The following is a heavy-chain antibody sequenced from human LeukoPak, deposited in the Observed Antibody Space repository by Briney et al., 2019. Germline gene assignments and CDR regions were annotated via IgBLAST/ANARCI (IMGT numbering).Heavy chain of an antibody. CDR3: ARDGGITLVRGVILKGDYYYYYMDV. CDR1: RFTFDEYG. D-gene: IGHD3-10*01. CDR2: INWNGGST. J-gene: IGHJ6*03. V-gene: IGHV3-20*04. Sequence: GGSLRLSCAASRFTFDEYGMSWVRQTAGKGLEWVSGINWNGGSTGYADSVKGRFTISRDNAKNSLYLEMNSLRAEDTAVYYCARDGGITLVRGVILKGDYYYYYMDVWGKGTTVTVSS.